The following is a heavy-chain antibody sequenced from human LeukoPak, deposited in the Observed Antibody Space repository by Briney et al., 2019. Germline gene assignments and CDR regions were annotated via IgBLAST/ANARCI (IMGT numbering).Heavy chain of an antibody. CDR3: AKTSDQLLYSKFDF. V-gene: IGHV3-30*02. CDR1: GFTFSVYG. D-gene: IGHD2-2*02. J-gene: IGHJ4*02. CDR2: IQYDGNEK. Sequence: GGSLRLSCATSGFTFSVYGMHWVRQAPGKGLEWGAFIQYDGNEKFYADSVQVRFSISRDNSKNTLFLQMNRLRTEDTSVYYCAKTSDQLLYSKFDFWGQGTLVTVSS.